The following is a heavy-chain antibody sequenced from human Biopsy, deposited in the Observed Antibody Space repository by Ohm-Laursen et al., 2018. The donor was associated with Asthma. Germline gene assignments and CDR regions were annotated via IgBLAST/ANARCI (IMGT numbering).Heavy chain of an antibody. D-gene: IGHD5-12*01. Sequence: GSSVKVSCKTSGDTFRTSAFGWVRQAPGQGLEWMGGVIPLLDTGDYAQKFQGRVTITADESTSTCYMELRSLTSEDTAVYFCARGYSGCDRIQYYYNGMDVWGQGTTVTVS. J-gene: IGHJ6*02. CDR3: ARGYSGCDRIQYYYNGMDV. CDR1: GDTFRTSA. CDR2: VIPLLDTG. V-gene: IGHV1-69*01.